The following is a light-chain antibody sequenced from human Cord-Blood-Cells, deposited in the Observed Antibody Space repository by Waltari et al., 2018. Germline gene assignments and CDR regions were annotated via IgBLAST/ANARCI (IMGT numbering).Light chain of an antibody. V-gene: IGKV1-39*01. CDR1: QSISSY. J-gene: IGKJ3*01. CDR3: QQSYSTPFT. CDR2: AAS. Sequence: IQMTQSPSSLSASLGDGVTITCRASQSISSYINWYQQKPGKAPKLLIYAASSLQSGVPSRFSGSGSGTDFTLTISSLQPEDFATYYCQQSYSTPFTFGPGTKVDIK.